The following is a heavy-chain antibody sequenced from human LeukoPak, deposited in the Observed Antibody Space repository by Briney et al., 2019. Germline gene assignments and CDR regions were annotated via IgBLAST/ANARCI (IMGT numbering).Heavy chain of an antibody. J-gene: IGHJ2*01. V-gene: IGHV3-30*18. D-gene: IGHD3-10*01. CDR2: ISYDGSNK. CDR1: GFTFSNYG. Sequence: GGSLRLSCAASGFTFSNYGVHWVRQAPGEGLEWVAVISYDGSNKYYADSVKGRFTISRDNSNNTLYLQMNSLRAEDTAVYYCAKDYSLSGRRGYFDLWGRGALVTVSS. CDR3: AKDYSLSGRRGYFDL.